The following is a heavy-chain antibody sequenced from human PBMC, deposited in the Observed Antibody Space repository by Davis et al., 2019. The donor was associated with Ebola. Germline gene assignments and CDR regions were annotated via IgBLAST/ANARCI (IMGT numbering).Heavy chain of an antibody. CDR2: INPNSGGT. J-gene: IGHJ1*01. V-gene: IGHV1-2*02. Sequence: ASVTVSCKASGYTFTGYYMHWVRQAPGQGLEWMGWINPNSGGTNYAQKFQGRVTMTRDTSISTAYMELSRLRSDDTAVYYCARAPGYCSSTSCYTWSEYFQHWGQGTLVTVSS. CDR3: ARAPGYCSSTSCYTWSEYFQH. D-gene: IGHD2-2*02. CDR1: GYTFTGYY.